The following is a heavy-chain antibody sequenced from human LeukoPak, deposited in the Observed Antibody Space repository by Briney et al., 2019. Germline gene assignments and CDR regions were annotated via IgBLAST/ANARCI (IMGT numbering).Heavy chain of an antibody. D-gene: IGHD2-2*02. CDR1: GASISSYY. CDR2: IYYSGST. Sequence: PSETLSLTCTVSGASISSYYWSWIRQPPGKGLEWIGYIYYSGSTNYNPSLKSRVTISVDTSKNQFSLKLSSVTAADTAVYYCAREIVVPAAIRAFDIWGQGTMVTVSS. J-gene: IGHJ3*02. V-gene: IGHV4-59*01. CDR3: AREIVVPAAIRAFDI.